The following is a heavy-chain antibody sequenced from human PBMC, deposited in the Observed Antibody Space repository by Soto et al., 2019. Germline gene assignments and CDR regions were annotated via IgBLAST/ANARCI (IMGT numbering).Heavy chain of an antibody. J-gene: IGHJ3*02. V-gene: IGHV3-33*01. CDR2: IWNDGINK. CDR3: ARALRSFDWDYALDI. Sequence: QVQLVESGGGVVQPGRSLRLSCEASGFSFSAYGMHWVRQAPGKGLEWVAVIWNDGINKYYADSVKGRFTISRDNSKNTLYLQMNSLRAEDTAVYYCARALRSFDWDYALDIWGQGAMVTVSS. CDR1: GFSFSAYG. D-gene: IGHD3-9*01.